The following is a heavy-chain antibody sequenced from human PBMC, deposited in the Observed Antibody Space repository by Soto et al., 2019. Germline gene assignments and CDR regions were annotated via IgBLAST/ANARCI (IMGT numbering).Heavy chain of an antibody. Sequence: SGPTLVNPTQTLTLTCTFSGFSLSTSGVGVGWIRQPPGKALEWLALIYWNDDKRYSPSLKSRLTITKDTSKNQVVLTMTNMDPVDTATYYFALPRHHSSSWYQMNWFDPWGQGTLVTVSS. CDR3: ALPRHHSSSWYQMNWFDP. J-gene: IGHJ5*02. CDR1: GFSLSTSGVG. CDR2: IYWNDDK. V-gene: IGHV2-5*01. D-gene: IGHD6-13*01.